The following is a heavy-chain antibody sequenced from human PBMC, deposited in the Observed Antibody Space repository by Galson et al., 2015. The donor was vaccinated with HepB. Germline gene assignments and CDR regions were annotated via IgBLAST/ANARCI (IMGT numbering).Heavy chain of an antibody. Sequence: SVKVSCKASGYTFSASYMHWVRQAPGQGLEWMGRINPNSGGTNYAQKVQGRATMTRDASTRTAYMELSRLRSDDTAVYFCAGALSNSWFLGIAYWGQGTLVTVSS. CDR1: GYTFSASY. D-gene: IGHD3-10*01. CDR2: INPNSGGT. CDR3: AGALSNSWFLGIAY. J-gene: IGHJ4*02. V-gene: IGHV1-2*06.